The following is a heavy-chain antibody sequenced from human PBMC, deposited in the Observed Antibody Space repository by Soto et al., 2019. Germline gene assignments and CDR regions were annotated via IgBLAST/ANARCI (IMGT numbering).Heavy chain of an antibody. V-gene: IGHV4-31*03. J-gene: IGHJ4*02. CDR3: ARVMYDQRIQLWFSFDY. Sequence: QVQLQESGPGLVKPSQTLSLTCTVSGGSISSGGYYWSWIRQHPGKGLEWIGYIYYSGSTYYNPSLKSRVTISVDTSKNQFSLKLSSVTAADTAVYYCARVMYDQRIQLWFSFDYGGQGTLVTVSS. CDR1: GGSISSGGYY. D-gene: IGHD5-18*01. CDR2: IYYSGST.